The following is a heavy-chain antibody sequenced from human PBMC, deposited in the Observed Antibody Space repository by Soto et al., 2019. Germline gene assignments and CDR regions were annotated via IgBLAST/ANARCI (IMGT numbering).Heavy chain of an antibody. CDR2: FSGSGGST. CDR3: AKEGGSSWYYFDY. J-gene: IGHJ4*02. CDR1: GFTFSTYA. V-gene: IGHV3-23*01. D-gene: IGHD6-13*01. Sequence: GGSLRLSCATSGFTFSTYAMSWVRQAPGKGLEWVSTFSGSGGSTYYADSVKGRFTISRDNSDNTLYLQMNSLKAEDTAFYYCAKEGGSSWYYFDYWGRGTLVTVSS.